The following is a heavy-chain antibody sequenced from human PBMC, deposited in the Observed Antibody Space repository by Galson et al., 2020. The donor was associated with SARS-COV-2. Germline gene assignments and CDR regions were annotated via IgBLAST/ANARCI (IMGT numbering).Heavy chain of an antibody. CDR2: VYYIGNT. CDR1: GGSIRAHY. Sequence: PSETLSLTCTVSGGSIRAHYWTWIRQPPGKGLEWIGYVYYIGNTDYNPSFKSRVTISADTSRNQFSLKLSSVTVADTAVYYCARGPNVYSDYGDYSPGVMDVWGQGTTVTVSS. D-gene: IGHD4-17*01. V-gene: IGHV4-59*11. J-gene: IGHJ6*02. CDR3: ARGPNVYSDYGDYSPGVMDV.